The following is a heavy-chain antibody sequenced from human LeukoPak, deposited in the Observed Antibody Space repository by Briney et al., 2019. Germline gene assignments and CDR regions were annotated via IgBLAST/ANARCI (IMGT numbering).Heavy chain of an antibody. CDR2: INPNSGGA. CDR1: GYTFTGYY. CDR3: ARADVLEWLSIDY. V-gene: IGHV1-2*02. D-gene: IGHD3-3*01. J-gene: IGHJ4*02. Sequence: GASVKVSCKASGYTFTGYYMHWVRQAPGQGLEWMGWINPNSGGANYAQKFQGRVTMTGDTSISTAYMELSRLRSDDTAVYYCARADVLEWLSIDYWGQGTLVTVSS.